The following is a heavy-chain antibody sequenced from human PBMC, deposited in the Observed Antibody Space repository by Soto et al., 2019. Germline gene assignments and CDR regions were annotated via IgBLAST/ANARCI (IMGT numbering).Heavy chain of an antibody. CDR3: AKVNVVVVAATFEYEYYFDY. CDR1: GFTVSNNY. J-gene: IGHJ4*02. CDR2: ITKTGST. V-gene: IGHV3-66*01. D-gene: IGHD2-15*01. Sequence: PGGSLRLSCVASGFTVSNNYMSWVRQAPGRGLEWVSAITKTGSTYYAGSVKGRSTISIDSSTNTLYLEVNSLRADDTAVYYCAKVNVVVVAATFEYEYYFDYWGQGTLVTVSS.